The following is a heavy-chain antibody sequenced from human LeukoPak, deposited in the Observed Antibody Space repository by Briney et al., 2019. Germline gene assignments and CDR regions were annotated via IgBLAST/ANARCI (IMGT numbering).Heavy chain of an antibody. D-gene: IGHD2-2*01. CDR3: ARLQGYCSSTSCPDYYYYGMDV. CDR1: GYTFTSYY. CDR2: INPSCGST. J-gene: IGHJ6*02. Sequence: ASVTVSCKASGYTFTSYYMHWVRQAPGQGLEWMGIINPSCGSTSYAQKFQGRVTMTRDTSTSTVYMELSSLRSEDTAVYYCARLQGYCSSTSCPDYYYYGMDVWGQGTTVTVSS. V-gene: IGHV1-46*01.